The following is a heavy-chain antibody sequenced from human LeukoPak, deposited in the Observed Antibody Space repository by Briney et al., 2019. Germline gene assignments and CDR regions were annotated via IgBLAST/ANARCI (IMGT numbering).Heavy chain of an antibody. CDR3: ARDSSDGGTSSYRQSDY. CDR2: MKQDGSEK. J-gene: IGHJ4*02. Sequence: GGSLRLSCAASGFTFSTYWMTWVRQAPGKGLEWVANMKQDGSEKYYVDSVKGRFTISRDNANNSLYLQMNNLSAEDTAVYYCARDSSDGGTSSYRQSDYWGQGTLVTVSS. CDR1: GFTFSTYW. V-gene: IGHV3-7*01. D-gene: IGHD3-16*02.